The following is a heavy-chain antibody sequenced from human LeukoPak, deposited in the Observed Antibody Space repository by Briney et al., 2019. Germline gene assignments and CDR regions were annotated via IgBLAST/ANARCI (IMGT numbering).Heavy chain of an antibody. D-gene: IGHD3-22*01. J-gene: IGHJ4*02. V-gene: IGHV3-66*01. Sequence: GESLRLSCAASGFTVSSNYMSWVRQAPGRGLEWVSVIYSGGSTYYADSVKGRFTISRDNSKNTLYLQMNSLRAEDTAVYYCARDGSPYYYDSSGYSHWGQGTLVTVSS. CDR3: ARDGSPYYYDSSGYSH. CDR1: GFTVSSNY. CDR2: IYSGGST.